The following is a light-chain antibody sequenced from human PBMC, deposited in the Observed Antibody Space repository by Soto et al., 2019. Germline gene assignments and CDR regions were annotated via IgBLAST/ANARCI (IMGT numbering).Light chain of an antibody. CDR2: DAS. CDR3: QQRSNWPPIT. V-gene: IGKV3-11*01. CDR1: QSVSSY. J-gene: IGKJ5*01. Sequence: EIELTQSPATLSLSPGERATHPCRASQSVSSYLAWYQQKPGQAPRLLIYDASNRATGIPARFSGSGSGTDFTLTISSLEPEDFAVYYCQQRSNWPPITFGQGTRLEIK.